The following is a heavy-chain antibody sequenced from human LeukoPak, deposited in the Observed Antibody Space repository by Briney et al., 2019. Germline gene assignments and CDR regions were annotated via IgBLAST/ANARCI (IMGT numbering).Heavy chain of an antibody. V-gene: IGHV5-51*01. J-gene: IGHJ5*02. CDR1: GYSFTSYW. D-gene: IGHD6-19*01. CDR3: ARIGIAVAGARGGFDP. CDR2: IYPGDSDT. Sequence: GESLKISCKGSGYSFTSYWIGWVRQMPGKGLEWMGIIYPGDSDTRYSPSFQGQVTISADKSISTAYLQWSSLKASDTAMCYCARIGIAVAGARGGFDPWGQGTLVTVSS.